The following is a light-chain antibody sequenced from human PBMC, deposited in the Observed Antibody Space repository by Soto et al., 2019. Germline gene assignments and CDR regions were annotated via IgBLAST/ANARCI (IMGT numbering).Light chain of an antibody. CDR2: GAS. CDR3: QQYGGSPRT. CDR1: QSVRSSY. V-gene: IGKV3-20*01. Sequence: EIVLTQSPDTLSLSPGESATLSCRASQSVRSSYLAWYQQTPGQAPRLLISGASTRATGIPDRISGSGSGTDFTLTISRLEPEDFAVYYCQQYGGSPRTFGQGTKVDIK. J-gene: IGKJ1*01.